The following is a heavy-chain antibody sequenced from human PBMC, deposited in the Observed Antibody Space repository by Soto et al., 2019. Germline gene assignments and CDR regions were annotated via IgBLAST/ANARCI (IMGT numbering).Heavy chain of an antibody. J-gene: IGHJ3*02. CDR2: MNPNSGNT. CDR1: GYTFTSYD. CDR3: AREGVLDDAFDI. D-gene: IGHD2-8*01. Sequence: ASVKVSCKASGYTFTSYDINWVRQATGQGLEWMGWMNPNSGNTGYAQKFQGRVTMTRNTSISTAYMELSSLRSEDTAVYYCAREGVLDDAFDIWGQGTMVTVSS. V-gene: IGHV1-8*01.